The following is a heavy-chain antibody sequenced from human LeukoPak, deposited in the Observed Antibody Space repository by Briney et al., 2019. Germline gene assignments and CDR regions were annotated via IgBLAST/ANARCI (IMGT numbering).Heavy chain of an antibody. CDR1: GFTFSNAW. CDR2: IKSKTDGGTT. D-gene: IGHD2-15*01. V-gene: IGHV3-15*01. CDR3: TTDPPTVEVVKGQNWFDP. Sequence: GGSLRLSCAASGFTFSNAWMSWVRQAPGKGLEWVGRIKSKTDGGTTDYAAPVKGRFTISRDDSKNTLYLQMNSLKTEDTAVYYCTTDPPTVEVVKGQNWFDPWGQGTLVTVSS. J-gene: IGHJ5*02.